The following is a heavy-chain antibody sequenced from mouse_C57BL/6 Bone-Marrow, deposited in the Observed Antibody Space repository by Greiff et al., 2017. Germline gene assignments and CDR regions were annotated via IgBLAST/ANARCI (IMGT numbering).Heavy chain of an antibody. V-gene: IGHV6-3*01. CDR1: GFTFSNYW. CDR3: TGGWLPLDY. J-gene: IGHJ2*01. Sequence: EVHLVESGGGLVQPGGSMKLSCVASGFTFSNYWMNWVRQSPEKGLEWVAQIRLKSDNYATHYAESVKGRFTISRDDSKSSVYLQMNNLRAEDTGIYYCTGGWLPLDYWGQGTTLTVSS. D-gene: IGHD2-3*01. CDR2: IRLKSDNYAT.